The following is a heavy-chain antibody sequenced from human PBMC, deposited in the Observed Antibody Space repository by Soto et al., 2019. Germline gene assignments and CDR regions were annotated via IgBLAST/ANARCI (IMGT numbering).Heavy chain of an antibody. J-gene: IGHJ4*02. V-gene: IGHV4-34*01. CDR2: INHSGST. D-gene: IGHD3-9*01. Sequence: SETLSLTCAVYGGSFSGYYWSWIRQPPGKGLEWIGEINHSGSTNYNPSLKSRVTISVDTSKNQFSLKLSSVTAADTAVYYCARVGRRWELPGYLAYWGQGTLVTVSS. CDR1: GGSFSGYY. CDR3: ARVGRRWELPGYLAY.